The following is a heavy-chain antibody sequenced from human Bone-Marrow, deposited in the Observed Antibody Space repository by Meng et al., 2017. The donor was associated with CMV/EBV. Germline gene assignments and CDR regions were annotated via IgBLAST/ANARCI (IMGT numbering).Heavy chain of an antibody. V-gene: IGHV4-59*01. CDR3: ARGLGDSSSWYPTYYYYYYGMDV. CDR1: GGSISSYY. J-gene: IGHJ6*02. CDR2: IYYSGST. D-gene: IGHD6-13*01. Sequence: SETLSLTRTVSGGSISSYYWSWIRQPPGKGLEWIGYIYYSGSTNYNPSLKSRVTISVDTSKNQFSLKLSSVTAADTAVYYCARGLGDSSSWYPTYYYYYYGMDVWGQGTTVTVSS.